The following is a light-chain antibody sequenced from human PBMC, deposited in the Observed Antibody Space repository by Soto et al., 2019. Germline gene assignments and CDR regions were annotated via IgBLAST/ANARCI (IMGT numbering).Light chain of an antibody. V-gene: IGKV4-1*01. Sequence: DIVMIQSPDSLAVSLGERATINCKSSQSVLRSSNNKNYLAWFQQKPGQPPKLLIYWASTRESGVPDRLGGRASGTEFTRTISRRQAEGVGVYACQQYYSAPRTFGQGTKGEIK. CDR1: QSVLRSSNNKNY. CDR2: WAS. J-gene: IGKJ1*01. CDR3: QQYYSAPRT.